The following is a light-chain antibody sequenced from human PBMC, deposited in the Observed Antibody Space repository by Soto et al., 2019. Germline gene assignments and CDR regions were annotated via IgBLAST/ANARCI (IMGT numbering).Light chain of an antibody. CDR3: QQYKTSLYS. CDR1: QSISSY. Sequence: DIQMTQSPSSLSASVGDRVTITCRASQSISSYLNWYQQKPGKAPKLLIYAASSLQSGVPSRFSGSGSGTEFTLTINSLQPDDFATYFCQQYKTSLYSFGQGTKVDIK. J-gene: IGKJ2*01. V-gene: IGKV1-39*01. CDR2: AAS.